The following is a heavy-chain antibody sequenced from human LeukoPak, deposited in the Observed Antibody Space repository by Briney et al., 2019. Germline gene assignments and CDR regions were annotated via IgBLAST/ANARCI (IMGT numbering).Heavy chain of an antibody. V-gene: IGHV3-20*04. Sequence: GGSLRFSCAAPGLTFAASGMSWVRKAPGKGLEWVSGTNWNGGSTGYAHSVKGRFTSSRDNAKNSLYLQMNSRRAEDTALYYWARGTGAISWGQGTLVTVSS. CDR2: TNWNGGST. CDR3: ARGTGAIS. CDR1: GLTFAASG. J-gene: IGHJ4*02. D-gene: IGHD2-2*02.